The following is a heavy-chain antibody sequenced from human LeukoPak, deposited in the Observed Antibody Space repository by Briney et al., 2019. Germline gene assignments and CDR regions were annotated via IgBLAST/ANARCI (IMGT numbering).Heavy chain of an antibody. CDR1: GFTFSSYA. Sequence: GGSLRLSCAACGFTFSSYAMHWVRLSPGKGLERVSSITGSGPYILYADSVKRRFTISRDNTKNLLYLEMNSLRAEDTAMYYCVRDVGAVRGEVYFDYWGQGTLVTVSS. V-gene: IGHV3-21*06. J-gene: IGHJ4*02. D-gene: IGHD3-16*01. CDR2: ITGSGPYI. CDR3: VRDVGAVRGEVYFDY.